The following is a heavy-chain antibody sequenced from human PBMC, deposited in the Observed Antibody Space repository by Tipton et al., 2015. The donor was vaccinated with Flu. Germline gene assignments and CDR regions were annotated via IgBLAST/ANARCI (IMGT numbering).Heavy chain of an antibody. CDR1: GGSISGHY. J-gene: IGHJ4*02. V-gene: IGHV4-59*11. Sequence: LRLSCSVSGGSISGHYWNWIRQPPGKGLERIGYIYFSGSTEYNPSLRSRVTISLDTSKKHFSLNLSSVIAADTAMYYCARGSYGGLLYFDYWGQGTLGIVSS. CDR2: IYFSGST. D-gene: IGHD1-26*01. CDR3: ARGSYGGLLYFDY.